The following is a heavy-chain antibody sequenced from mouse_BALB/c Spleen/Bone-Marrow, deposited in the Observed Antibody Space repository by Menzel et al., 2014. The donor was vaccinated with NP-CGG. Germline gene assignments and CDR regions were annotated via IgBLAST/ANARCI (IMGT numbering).Heavy chain of an antibody. CDR2: IRLKSDNYAT. CDR1: GFTFSSYW. Sequence: EVQLVESGGGLVQPGGSMKLSCVASGFTFSSYWMSWVRQSPEKGLEWVAEIRLKSDNYATHYAESVKGEFTISRDDSKSRLYLQMNSLRAEDTGIYYCTLTGTGAMDYWGQGTSVTVSS. CDR3: TLTGTGAMDY. V-gene: IGHV6-6*02. D-gene: IGHD4-1*01. J-gene: IGHJ4*01.